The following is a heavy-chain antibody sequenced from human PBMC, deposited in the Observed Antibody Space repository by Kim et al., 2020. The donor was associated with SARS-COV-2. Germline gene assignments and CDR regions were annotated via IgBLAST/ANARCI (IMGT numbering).Heavy chain of an antibody. Sequence: NSRNPGYAQKYQCRVTMTRNTAISTAYMELSSLRSEDTAVYYCARAGAFDIWGQGTMVTVSS. CDR3: ARAGAFDI. V-gene: IGHV1-8*01. J-gene: IGHJ3*02. CDR2: NSRNP.